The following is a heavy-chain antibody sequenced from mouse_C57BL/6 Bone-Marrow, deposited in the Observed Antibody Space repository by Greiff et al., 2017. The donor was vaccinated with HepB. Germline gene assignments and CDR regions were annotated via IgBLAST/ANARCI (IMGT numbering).Heavy chain of an antibody. Sequence: QVQLQQPGAELVKPGASVKLSCKASGYTFPSYWMHWVKQRPGQGLEWIGMIHPNSGSTNYNEKFKSKATLTVDKSSSTAYMQLSSLTSEDSAVYYCAREIHWVPPMDYWGQGTSVTVSS. CDR3: AREIHWVPPMDY. V-gene: IGHV1-64*01. J-gene: IGHJ4*01. CDR1: GYTFPSYW. D-gene: IGHD4-1*01. CDR2: IHPNSGST.